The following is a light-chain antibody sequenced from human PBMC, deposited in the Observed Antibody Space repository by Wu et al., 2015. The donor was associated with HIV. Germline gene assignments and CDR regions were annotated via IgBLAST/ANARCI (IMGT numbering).Light chain of an antibody. CDR1: QSVASS. CDR2: SAF. V-gene: IGKV3-15*01. CDR3: QQYNYTPWT. J-gene: IGKJ1*01. Sequence: EVVMTQSPATLSVSPGERVTLSCRASQSVASSLAWYQQRLGQAPRLLIYSAFLRATNIPANFSASGSGTTFTLTISRLEPEDFAVYFCQQYNYTPWTFGRGTRVE.